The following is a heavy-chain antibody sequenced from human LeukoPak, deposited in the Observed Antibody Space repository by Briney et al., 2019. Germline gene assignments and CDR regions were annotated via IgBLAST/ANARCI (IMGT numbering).Heavy chain of an antibody. CDR3: AREVHVLDY. J-gene: IGHJ4*02. V-gene: IGHV3-11*01. Sequence: LSLTCTVSGGSISSSSYYWGWIRQAPGKGLEWVSYISPSGSDIFYVDSVKGRSTISRDNAKNSLYLQMNSLRAEDTAIYYCAREVHVLDYWGQGALVTVSS. CDR1: GGSISSSSYY. CDR2: ISPSGSDI. D-gene: IGHD1-1*01.